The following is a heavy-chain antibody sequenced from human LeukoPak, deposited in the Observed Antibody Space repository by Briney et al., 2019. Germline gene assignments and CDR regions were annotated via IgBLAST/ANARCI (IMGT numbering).Heavy chain of an antibody. D-gene: IGHD3-22*01. CDR3: ARARDSSGFSSLDY. CDR1: GFTFDDFG. Sequence: GGSLRLSCAASGFTFDDFGMNWVRQVPGKGLEWVSTINWNGGSTGYADSVKGRFTISRDNAKNSLYLQMNSLRAEDTALYYCARARDSSGFSSLDYWGREPWSPSPQ. J-gene: IGHJ4*02. V-gene: IGHV3-20*04. CDR2: INWNGGST.